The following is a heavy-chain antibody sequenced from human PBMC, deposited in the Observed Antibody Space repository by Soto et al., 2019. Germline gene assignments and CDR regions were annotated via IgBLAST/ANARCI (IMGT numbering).Heavy chain of an antibody. Sequence: PGGSLRLSCAASGFTFSSYGMHWVRQAPGKGLEWVAVIWYDGSNKYYADSVKGRFTISRDNSKNTLYLQMNSLRAEDTAVYYCARERRSPYYYGMDVWGQGTTVTVSS. J-gene: IGHJ6*02. D-gene: IGHD1-1*01. V-gene: IGHV3-33*01. CDR3: ARERRSPYYYGMDV. CDR1: GFTFSSYG. CDR2: IWYDGSNK.